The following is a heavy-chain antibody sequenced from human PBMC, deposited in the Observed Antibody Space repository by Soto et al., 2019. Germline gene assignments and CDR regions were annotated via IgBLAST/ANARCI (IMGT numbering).Heavy chain of an antibody. Sequence: QLQLQESGPGLVKPSETLSLTCTVSGGSISSSSYYWGWIRQPPGKGLEWIGNIYYSGSTYYNPSIKSRVTISVDTSKNQFSMKLSSVTAAYTAVYYCERHELWLRYWGQGTLVTVSS. CDR2: IYYSGST. CDR1: GGSISSSSYY. V-gene: IGHV4-39*01. CDR3: ERHELWLRY. J-gene: IGHJ4*02. D-gene: IGHD5-18*01.